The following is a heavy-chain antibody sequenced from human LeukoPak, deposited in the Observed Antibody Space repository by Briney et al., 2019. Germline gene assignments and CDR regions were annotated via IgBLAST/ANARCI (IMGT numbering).Heavy chain of an antibody. CDR3: ARAQYYYDSSGYD. CDR2: IWYDGSNK. D-gene: IGHD3-22*01. CDR1: GFTFSSYA. J-gene: IGHJ4*02. V-gene: IGHV3-33*08. Sequence: PGGSLRLSCAASGFTFSSYAMSWVRQAPGKGLEWVAVIWYDGSNKYYADSVKGRFTISRDNSKNTLYLQMNSLRAEDTAVYYCARAQYYYDSSGYDWGQGTLVTVSS.